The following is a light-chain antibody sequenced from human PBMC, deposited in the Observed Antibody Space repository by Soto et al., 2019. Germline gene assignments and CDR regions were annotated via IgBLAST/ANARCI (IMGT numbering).Light chain of an antibody. CDR3: ASYTSSTTLV. J-gene: IGLJ1*01. V-gene: IGLV2-14*01. CDR1: SSDVGGYNY. Sequence: HSALTQPASVSGSPGQSITISCTGTSSDVGGYNYVSWYQQHPGKAPKTMVYEVSNRPSGVSNRFSGSKSGNTASLTISGLQAEDEADYYCASYTSSTTLVFGTGTKLTV. CDR2: EVS.